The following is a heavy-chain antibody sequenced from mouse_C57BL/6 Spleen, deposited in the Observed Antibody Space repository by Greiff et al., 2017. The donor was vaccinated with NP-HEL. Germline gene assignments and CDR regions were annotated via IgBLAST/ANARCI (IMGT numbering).Heavy chain of an antibody. Sequence: VQLKESGGGLVKPGGSLKLSCAASGFTFSSYAMSWVRQTPEKRLEWVATISDGGSYTYYPDNVKGRFTISRDNAKNNLYLQMSHLKSEDTAMYYCARNYYGSSGYFDVWGTGTTVTVSS. J-gene: IGHJ1*03. CDR1: GFTFSSYA. CDR3: ARNYYGSSGYFDV. V-gene: IGHV5-4*01. D-gene: IGHD1-1*01. CDR2: ISDGGSYT.